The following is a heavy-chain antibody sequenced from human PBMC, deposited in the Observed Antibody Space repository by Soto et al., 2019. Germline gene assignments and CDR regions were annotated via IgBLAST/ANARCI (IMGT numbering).Heavy chain of an antibody. CDR2: INSDGSST. V-gene: IGHV3-74*01. Sequence: PGGSLRLSCAASGFTFSSYWMHWVRQAPGKGLVWVSRINSDGSSTSYADSVKGRFTISRDNAKNTLYLQMNSLRAEDTAVYYCARDLTIFGVVIPNWFDPWGQGTLVTVSS. D-gene: IGHD3-3*01. CDR1: GFTFSSYW. CDR3: ARDLTIFGVVIPNWFDP. J-gene: IGHJ5*02.